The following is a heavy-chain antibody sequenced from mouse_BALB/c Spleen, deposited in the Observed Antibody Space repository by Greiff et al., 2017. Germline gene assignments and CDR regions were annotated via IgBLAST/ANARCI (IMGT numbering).Heavy chain of an antibody. V-gene: IGHV1-69*02. CDR2: IYPSDSYT. Sequence: QVQLQQPGAELVRPGASVKLSCKASGYTFTSYWINWVKQRPGQGLEWIGNIYPSDSYTNYNQKFKDKATLTVDKSSITAYMQLSSPTSEDSAVYYCTRCDLTGTGYYFDYWGQGTTLTVSA. J-gene: IGHJ2*01. CDR1: GYTFTSYW. D-gene: IGHD4-1*01. CDR3: TRCDLTGTGYYFDY.